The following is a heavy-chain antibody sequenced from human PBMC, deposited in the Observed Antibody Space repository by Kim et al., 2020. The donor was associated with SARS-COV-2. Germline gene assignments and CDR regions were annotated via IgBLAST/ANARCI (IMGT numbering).Heavy chain of an antibody. CDR3: ARWPIGGGYYVDY. Sequence: ASVKVSCKASGYTFTSYAMHWVRQAPGQRLEWMGWINAGNGNTKYSQKFQGRVTITRDTSASTAYMELSSLRSEDTAVYYCARWPIGGGYYVDYWGQGTLVTVSS. D-gene: IGHD3-22*01. CDR1: GYTFTSYA. CDR2: INAGNGNT. J-gene: IGHJ4*02. V-gene: IGHV1-3*01.